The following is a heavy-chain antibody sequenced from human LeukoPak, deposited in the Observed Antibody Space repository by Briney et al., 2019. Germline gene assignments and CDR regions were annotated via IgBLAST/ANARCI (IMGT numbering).Heavy chain of an antibody. CDR2: IYHSGST. CDR1: GYSMSSGYY. CDR3: ARQYSDILTGYHRGELYWYFDL. J-gene: IGHJ2*01. D-gene: IGHD3-9*01. Sequence: PSETLSLTCTVSGYSMSSGYYWGWIRQRPGKGLEWIGCIYHSGSTYYNPSLKSRVTISVDTSKNQFSLKLSSVTAADTAVYYCARQYSDILTGYHRGELYWYFDLWGRGTLVTVSS. V-gene: IGHV4-38-2*02.